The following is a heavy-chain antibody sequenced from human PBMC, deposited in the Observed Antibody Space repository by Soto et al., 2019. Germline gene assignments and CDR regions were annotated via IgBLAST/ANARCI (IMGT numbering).Heavy chain of an antibody. D-gene: IGHD6-13*01. CDR3: ARLAYSSRGGQFFDY. CDR1: GDSISSGGYH. CDR2: IYYSGDT. J-gene: IGHJ4*02. V-gene: IGHV4-31*03. Sequence: QVQLQESGPGLVEPSQTLSLTCNVSGDSISSGGYHWSWIRQHPGKGLEWIVYIYYSGDTYYNPSLKSRVAISVHTSKKQFSLNLSSATAADTAVYYCARLAYSSRGGQFFDYWGQGVLVPVSS.